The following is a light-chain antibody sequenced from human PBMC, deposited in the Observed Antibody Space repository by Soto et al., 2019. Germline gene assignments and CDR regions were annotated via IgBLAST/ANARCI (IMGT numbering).Light chain of an antibody. CDR3: QQYNSYPLT. CDR1: QSISSW. J-gene: IGKJ4*01. Sequence: DIPMTQSPSTLSASVGDRVTITCRASQSISSWLAWYQQKPGKAPKLLIYDASSLESGVPSRFSGSGSGTEFTLTISSLQPDDFATYHCQQYNSYPLTFGGGTKVEIK. V-gene: IGKV1-5*01. CDR2: DAS.